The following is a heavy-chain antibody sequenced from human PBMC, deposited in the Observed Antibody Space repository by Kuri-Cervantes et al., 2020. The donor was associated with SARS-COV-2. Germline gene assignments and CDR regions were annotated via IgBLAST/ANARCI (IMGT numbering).Heavy chain of an antibody. D-gene: IGHD3-22*01. Sequence: GSLRLSCAVYGGSFSGYYWSWIRQPPGKGLEWIGEINHSGSTNYNPSLKSRVTISVDTSKNQFSLKLSSVTAADTAVYYCASMGYYDSSGYYPFDYWGQGTPVTVSS. V-gene: IGHV4-34*01. CDR2: INHSGST. CDR1: GGSFSGYY. CDR3: ASMGYYDSSGYYPFDY. J-gene: IGHJ4*02.